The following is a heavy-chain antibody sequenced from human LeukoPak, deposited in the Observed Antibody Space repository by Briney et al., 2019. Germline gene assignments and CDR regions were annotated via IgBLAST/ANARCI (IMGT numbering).Heavy chain of an antibody. Sequence: PGLSLSLSCAPSRLTFSSYWMSWVRQAPGKGLEWVANIKLDGCEKYYVHPVKGRFTISRDNAKNSLYLQMNSLRAEDTAVYYCARELGRYYMDVWGKGTTVTVSS. CDR3: ARELGRYYMDV. CDR1: RLTFSSYW. V-gene: IGHV3-7*01. CDR2: IKLDGCEK. J-gene: IGHJ6*03.